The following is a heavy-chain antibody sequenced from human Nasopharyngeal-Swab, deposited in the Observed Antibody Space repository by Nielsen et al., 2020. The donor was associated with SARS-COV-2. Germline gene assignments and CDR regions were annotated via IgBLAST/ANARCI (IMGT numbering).Heavy chain of an antibody. V-gene: IGHV1-2*02. Sequence: ASVKVSCKASGYTFTSYYMHWVRQAPGQGLEWMGWINPNSGGTNYAQKFQGRVTMTRDTSISTAYMELSRLRSDDTAVYYCARSSTWIQLWPRYYYYGMDVWGQGTTVTVSS. D-gene: IGHD5-18*01. CDR3: ARSSTWIQLWPRYYYYGMDV. CDR1: GYTFTSYY. CDR2: INPNSGGT. J-gene: IGHJ6*02.